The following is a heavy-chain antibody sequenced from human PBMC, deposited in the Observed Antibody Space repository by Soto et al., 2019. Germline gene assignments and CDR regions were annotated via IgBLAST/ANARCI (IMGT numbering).Heavy chain of an antibody. Sequence: VQLVASGGGVVQPGRSLRLSCAASGFTFSDYAMHWVRQAPGKGLEWVAVVSHDGRNTHYADSVKGRFTISRDSSKNMVSLEMTSLRAEDTAVYYCAKGGRQWLVTSDFNYWGQGALVTVAS. D-gene: IGHD6-19*01. CDR3: AKGGRQWLVTSDFNY. CDR2: VSHDGRNT. V-gene: IGHV3-30*18. CDR1: GFTFSDYA. J-gene: IGHJ4*02.